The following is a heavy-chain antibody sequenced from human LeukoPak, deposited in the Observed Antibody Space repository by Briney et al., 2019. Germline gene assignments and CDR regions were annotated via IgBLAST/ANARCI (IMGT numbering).Heavy chain of an antibody. Sequence: GGSLRLSCAASGFAFSSYSMNWVRQAPGRGLEWVSYISSSSSTIYYADSVKGRFTISRDNAKNSLSLQMNSLRAEDTAVYYCARGRGSSGWGEGTLVTVSS. CDR3: ARGRGSSG. D-gene: IGHD6-19*01. V-gene: IGHV3-48*01. CDR2: ISSSSSTI. CDR1: GFAFSSYS. J-gene: IGHJ4*02.